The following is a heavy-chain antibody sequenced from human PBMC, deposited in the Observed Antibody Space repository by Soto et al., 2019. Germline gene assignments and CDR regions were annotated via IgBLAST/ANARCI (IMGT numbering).Heavy chain of an antibody. D-gene: IGHD4-4*01. CDR3: ARVESRLDYSTTPFDS. CDR2: IIPILGIA. J-gene: IGHJ4*02. V-gene: IGHV1-69*02. CDR1: GGTFSSYT. Sequence: SVKVSCKASGGTFSSYTISWVRQAPGQGLEWMGRIIPILGIANYAQKFQGRVTITADKSTSTAYMELSSLRSEDTAVYYCARVESRLDYSTTPFDSWGQGTLVTVSS.